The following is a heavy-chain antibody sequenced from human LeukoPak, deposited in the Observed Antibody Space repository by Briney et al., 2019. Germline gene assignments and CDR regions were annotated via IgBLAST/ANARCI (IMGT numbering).Heavy chain of an antibody. D-gene: IGHD5-24*01. CDR2: MNWNGDRA. Sequence: PGGSLRLSCAASGFPFDDYAMSWVRQAPGKGLEWVSGMNWNGDRAGYADSVKGRFTISRDNAKNSLYLQMNSLRAEDTALYYCARDGVGDGYMDYWGQGTLVTVSS. V-gene: IGHV3-20*04. J-gene: IGHJ4*02. CDR1: GFPFDDYA. CDR3: ARDGVGDGYMDY.